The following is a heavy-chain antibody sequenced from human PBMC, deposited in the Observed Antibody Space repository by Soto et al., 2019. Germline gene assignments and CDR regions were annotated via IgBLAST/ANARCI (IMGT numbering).Heavy chain of an antibody. CDR3: ARNTIFGVLYAFDI. J-gene: IGHJ3*02. Sequence: QITLKESGPTLVKPTQTLTLTCTFSGFSLSTSGVGVGWIRQPPGKALEWLALIYWDDDKRYSPSLKSRLTITKDTSKKQVVLTMTNMDPGDTATYYCARNTIFGVLYAFDIWGQGTMVTVSS. CDR2: IYWDDDK. CDR1: GFSLSTSGVG. V-gene: IGHV2-5*02. D-gene: IGHD3-3*01.